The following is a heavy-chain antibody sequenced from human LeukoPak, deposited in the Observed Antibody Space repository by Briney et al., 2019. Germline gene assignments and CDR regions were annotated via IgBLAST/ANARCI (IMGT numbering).Heavy chain of an antibody. CDR2: FSAVLGTT. Sequence: GGSLRLSCAASGFIFSNYAMSWVRQAPGKGLEWVSVFSAVLGTTYYSDSVKGRFTISRDNSKNTLYLQMSSLRAEDTAIYYCAKGDDDYGAFDYWGQGTLVTVSS. CDR1: GFIFSNYA. CDR3: AKGDDDYGAFDY. J-gene: IGHJ4*02. V-gene: IGHV3-23*01. D-gene: IGHD4-17*01.